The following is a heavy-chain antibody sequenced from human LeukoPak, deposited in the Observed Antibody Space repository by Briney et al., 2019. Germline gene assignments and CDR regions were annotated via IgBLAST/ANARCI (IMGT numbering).Heavy chain of an antibody. Sequence: PGGSLRLSCAASGFTFDDYATHWVRQAPGKGLEWVSGISWNSGSIAYADSVTGRFTISRDNAKNSLYLQMNSLRAEDTALYYCAKDTYNRGSLDAFDIWGQGTMVTVSS. CDR2: ISWNSGSI. J-gene: IGHJ3*02. CDR3: AKDTYNRGSLDAFDI. V-gene: IGHV3-9*01. CDR1: GFTFDDYA. D-gene: IGHD1-14*01.